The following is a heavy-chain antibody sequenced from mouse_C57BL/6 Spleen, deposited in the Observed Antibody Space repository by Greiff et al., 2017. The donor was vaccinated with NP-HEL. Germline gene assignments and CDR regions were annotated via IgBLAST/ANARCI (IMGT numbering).Heavy chain of an antibody. CDR2: ISDGGSYT. CDR3: ARDERLWYFDV. Sequence: EVQGVESGGGLVKPGGSLKLSCAASGFTFSSYAMSWVRQTPEKRLEWVATISDGGSYTYYPDNVKGRFTISRDNAKNNLYLQMSHLKSEDTAMYYCARDERLWYFDVWGTGTTVTVSS. D-gene: IGHD2-4*01. J-gene: IGHJ1*03. V-gene: IGHV5-4*01. CDR1: GFTFSSYA.